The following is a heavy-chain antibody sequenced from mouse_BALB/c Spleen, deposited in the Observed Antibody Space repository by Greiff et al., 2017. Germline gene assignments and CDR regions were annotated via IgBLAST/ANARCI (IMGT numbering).Heavy chain of an antibody. J-gene: IGHJ4*01. CDR2: IRSKSNNYAT. Sequence: GGGLVQPKGSLKLSCAASGFTFNTNAMNWVRQAPGKGLEWVARIRSKSNNYATYYADSVKDRFTISRDDSQSMLYLQMNNLKTEDTAMYYCVRAGYGTGYYAMDYWGQGTSVTVSS. V-gene: IGHV10S3*01. CDR3: VRAGYGTGYYAMDY. D-gene: IGHD1-1*01. CDR1: GFTFNTNA.